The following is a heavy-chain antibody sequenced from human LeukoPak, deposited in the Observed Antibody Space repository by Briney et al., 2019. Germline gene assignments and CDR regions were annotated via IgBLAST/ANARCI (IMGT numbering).Heavy chain of an antibody. V-gene: IGHV1-18*01. J-gene: IGHJ6*02. CDR1: GYTFTSYG. CDR2: ISAYNGNT. CDR3: ARVVSYDILTGHYGMDV. D-gene: IGHD3-9*01. Sequence: ASVKVSRKASGYTFTSYGISWVRQAPGQGLEWMGWISAYNGNTSYAQKLQGRVTMTTDTSTSTAYMKLRSLRSDDTAVYYCARVVSYDILTGHYGMDVWGQGTTVTVSS.